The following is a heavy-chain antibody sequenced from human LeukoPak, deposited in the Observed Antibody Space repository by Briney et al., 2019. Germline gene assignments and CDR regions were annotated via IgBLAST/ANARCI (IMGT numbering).Heavy chain of an antibody. D-gene: IGHD2-2*03. CDR3: ARESGYCSSTSCSNWFDP. V-gene: IGHV3-21*01. CDR2: ISSRSSYI. CDR1: GFTFSHYS. J-gene: IGHJ5*02. Sequence: GGSLRLSCAASGFTFSHYSMNWVRQAPGKGLEWVSSISSRSSYIYYADSMKGRFTISRDNAKNSLFLQMSSLGAEDTAVYYCARESGYCSSTSCSNWFDPWGQGTLVTVSS.